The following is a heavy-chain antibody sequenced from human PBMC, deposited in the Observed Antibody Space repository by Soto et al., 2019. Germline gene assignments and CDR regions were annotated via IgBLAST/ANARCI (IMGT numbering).Heavy chain of an antibody. Sequence: VQLVESGGGLVKPGGSLRLSCAASGFTFSSYSMNWVRQAPGKGLEWVSSISSSSSYIYYADSVKGRFTISRDNAKNSLYLQMNSLRAEDTAVYYCARGGSGSFHSYFDYWGQGTLVTVSS. CDR3: ARGGSGSFHSYFDY. CDR2: ISSSSSYI. D-gene: IGHD1-26*01. V-gene: IGHV3-21*01. CDR1: GFTFSSYS. J-gene: IGHJ4*02.